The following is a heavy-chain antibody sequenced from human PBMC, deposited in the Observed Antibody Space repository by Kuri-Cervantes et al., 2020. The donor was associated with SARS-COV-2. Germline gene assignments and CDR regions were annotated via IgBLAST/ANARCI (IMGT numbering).Heavy chain of an antibody. V-gene: IGHV3-21*01. CDR2: ISSSSSYI. J-gene: IGHJ6*02. D-gene: IGHD2-15*01. CDR1: GFTFSSYS. CDR3: ARDPPSPYCSGGSCRTDV. Sequence: ETLFLTCAASGFTFSSYSMNWVRQAPGKGLEWVPSISSSSSYIYYADSVKGRFTISRDNAKNSLYLQMNSLRAEDTAVYYCARDPPSPYCSGGSCRTDVWGQGTTVTVSS.